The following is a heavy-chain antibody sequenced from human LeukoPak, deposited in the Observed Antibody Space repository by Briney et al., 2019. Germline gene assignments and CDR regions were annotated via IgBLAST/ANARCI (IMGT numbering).Heavy chain of an antibody. CDR2: IYYSGTT. CDR3: ARSPGGGFDI. CDR1: GGSIINYY. J-gene: IGHJ3*02. V-gene: IGHV4-59*01. Sequence: SETLSLTCTVSGGSIINYYGGWIRQTPGKGLELIGYIYYSGTTNYNPSLKSRVSISVDTSKKQFSLKLSSVTAADTAVYYCARSPGGGFDIWGQGTMVTVSS. D-gene: IGHD2-15*01.